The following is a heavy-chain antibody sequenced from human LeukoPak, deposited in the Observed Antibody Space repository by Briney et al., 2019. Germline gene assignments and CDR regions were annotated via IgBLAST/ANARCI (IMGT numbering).Heavy chain of an antibody. D-gene: IGHD3-10*01. Sequence: ASVKVSCKTSGYTFTGYYIHWVRQAPGQGLEWMGWINPSSGDTIYAQSFQGRVTMTRTTSISTAYMELSSLRSDDTAVYYCARGPSGSYFGYRRGDWGQGTLVTVSS. CDR1: GYTFTGYY. V-gene: IGHV1-2*02. CDR2: INPSSGDT. J-gene: IGHJ4*02. CDR3: ARGPSGSYFGYRRGD.